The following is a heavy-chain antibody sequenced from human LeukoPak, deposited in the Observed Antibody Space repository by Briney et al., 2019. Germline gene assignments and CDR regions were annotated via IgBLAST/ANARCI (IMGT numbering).Heavy chain of an antibody. J-gene: IGHJ5*02. CDR1: GGSISSHY. V-gene: IGHV4-59*11. CDR3: ARGGFDP. CDR2: IYYIGST. Sequence: SETLSFTCTVSGGSISSHYWSWIRQPPGKGLEWTGYIYYIGSTNYNPSLTSRVTISVDTSKNQFSLKLSSVTAADTAVYYCARGGFDPWGQGTLVTVSS.